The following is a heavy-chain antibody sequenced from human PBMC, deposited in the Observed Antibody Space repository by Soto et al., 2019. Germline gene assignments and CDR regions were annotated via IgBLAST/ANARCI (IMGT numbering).Heavy chain of an antibody. Sequence: GGSLRLSCRAAGFTFSSYEMTWVRQAPGKGLEWVSYISKSGGTIHYADSVKGRFTVSRDNAKDSLYLQMNSLRAEDTAVYFCAGYYYDPSGYYPAFDYWGQGTLVTVSS. J-gene: IGHJ4*02. V-gene: IGHV3-48*03. CDR2: ISKSGGTI. CDR1: GFTFSSYE. D-gene: IGHD3-22*01. CDR3: AGYYYDPSGYYPAFDY.